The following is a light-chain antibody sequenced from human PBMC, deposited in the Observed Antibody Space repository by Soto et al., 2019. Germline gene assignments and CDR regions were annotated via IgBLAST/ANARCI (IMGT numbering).Light chain of an antibody. J-gene: IGLJ1*01. CDR3: CSYATINTFV. V-gene: IGLV2-23*02. CDR1: SSDVGTYNL. Sequence: QSVLTHPASVSVSPGQSITISCTGTSSDVGTYNLVSWYQQHPGKAPKLLISEDNKRPSGISNRFSGSKSGNTASLSISGLQAEDEADYYCCSYATINTFVFGTGTKVTVL. CDR2: EDN.